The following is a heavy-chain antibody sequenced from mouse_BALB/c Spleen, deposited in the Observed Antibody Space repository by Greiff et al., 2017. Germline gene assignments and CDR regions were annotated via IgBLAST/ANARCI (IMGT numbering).Heavy chain of an antibody. CDR3: ARNDYGNYLYYAMDY. J-gene: IGHJ4*01. V-gene: IGHV2-4-1*01. CDR1: GFSLTSYG. CDR2: IWSGGST. Sequence: VKLMESGPGLVQPSQSLSITCTVSGFSLTSYGVHWVRQSPGKGLEWLGVIWSGGSTDYNAAFISRLSISKDNSKSQVFFKMNSLQADDTAIYYCARNDYGNYLYYAMDYWGQGTSVTVSS. D-gene: IGHD2-1*01.